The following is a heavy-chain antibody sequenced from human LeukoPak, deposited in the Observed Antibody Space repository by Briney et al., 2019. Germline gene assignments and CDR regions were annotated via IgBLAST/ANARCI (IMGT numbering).Heavy chain of an antibody. CDR1: GVSISDYS. CDR3: ARAFGVVTPFDY. D-gene: IGHD3-3*01. V-gene: IGHV4-59*01. J-gene: IGHJ4*02. CDR2: VHYFGST. Sequence: SETLSLTCNVSGVSISDYSWTWIRQPPGKGLEWIGSVHYFGSTSYNPSLNSRVTISVDTSTSHFSLRLSSVTAADTAVYYCARAFGVVTPFDYWGQGTLVTVSS.